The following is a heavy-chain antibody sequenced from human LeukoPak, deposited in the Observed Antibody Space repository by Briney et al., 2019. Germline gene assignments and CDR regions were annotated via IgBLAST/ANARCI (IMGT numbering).Heavy chain of an antibody. Sequence: GGSLRLSCAASGFTFSNYAMSWVRQAPGKGLEWVANIKQDGSEKYYVDSVKGRFTISRDNAKNSLYLQMNSLRAEDTAVYYCARDPTSGSYFQYYFDYWGQGTLVTVSS. CDR3: ARDPTSGSYFQYYFDY. J-gene: IGHJ4*02. CDR2: IKQDGSEK. D-gene: IGHD1-26*01. V-gene: IGHV3-7*01. CDR1: GFTFSNYA.